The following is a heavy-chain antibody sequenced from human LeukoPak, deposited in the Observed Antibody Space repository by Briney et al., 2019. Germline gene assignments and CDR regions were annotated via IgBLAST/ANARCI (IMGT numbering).Heavy chain of an antibody. CDR2: INPSGGST. V-gene: IGHV1-46*01. CDR3: ARGAQCSGGSCYDPAWVY. D-gene: IGHD2-15*01. J-gene: IGHJ4*02. Sequence: GASVKVSCKASGYTFTSYYMHWVRQAPGQGLEWMGIINPSGGSTSYAQKFQGRVTMTRDMSTSTVYMELSSLRSEDTAVYYCARGAQCSGGSCYDPAWVYWGQGTLVTVSS. CDR1: GYTFTSYY.